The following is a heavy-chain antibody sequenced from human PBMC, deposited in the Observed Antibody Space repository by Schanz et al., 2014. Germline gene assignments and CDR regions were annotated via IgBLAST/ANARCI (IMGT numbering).Heavy chain of an antibody. CDR3: ARGGYCSRTSCYFKGGWFDP. J-gene: IGHJ5*02. CDR2: LHYSGTT. D-gene: IGHD2-2*01. V-gene: IGHV4-39*07. CDR1: GGSVSNNRYS. Sequence: QVQLQESGPGLVKPSETLSLTCTVSGGSVSNNRYSWNWVRLPPGKGLEWIATLHYSGTTYYNPSLKSRVTISVDTPKTQFFLRLSSVTAADTAVYYCARGGYCSRTSCYFKGGWFDPWGQGTLVTVSS.